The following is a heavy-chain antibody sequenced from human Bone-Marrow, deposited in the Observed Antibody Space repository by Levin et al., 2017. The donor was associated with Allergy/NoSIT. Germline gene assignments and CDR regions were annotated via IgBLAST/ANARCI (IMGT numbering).Heavy chain of an antibody. CDR3: ARDQGGYCSGGSCYSWESNWFDP. V-gene: IGHV3-11*01. Sequence: GESLKISCAASGFTFSDYYMSWIRQAPGKGLEWVSYISSSGSTIYYADSVKGRFTISRDNAKNSLYLQMNSLRAEDTAVYYCARDQGGYCSGGSCYSWESNWFDPWGQGTLVTVSS. CDR1: GFTFSDYY. J-gene: IGHJ5*02. CDR2: ISSSGSTI. D-gene: IGHD2-15*01.